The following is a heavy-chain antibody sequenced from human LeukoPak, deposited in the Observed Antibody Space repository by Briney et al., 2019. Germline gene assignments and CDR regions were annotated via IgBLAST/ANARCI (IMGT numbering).Heavy chain of an antibody. J-gene: IGHJ4*02. CDR3: AKGAGSSGGYSHY. Sequence: GGSLRLSCAASGFTFSNHAMSWVRQAPGKGLEWVSAISGSGDYTYYADSVKGRFTIPRDNSKNTLDLQMNSLRAEDTAVYYCAKGAGSSGGYSHYWGQGTLVTFSS. CDR2: ISGSGDYT. V-gene: IGHV3-23*01. D-gene: IGHD3-10*01. CDR1: GFTFSNHA.